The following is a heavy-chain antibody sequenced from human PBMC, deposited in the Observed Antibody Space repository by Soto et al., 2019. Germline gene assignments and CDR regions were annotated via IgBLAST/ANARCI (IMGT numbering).Heavy chain of an antibody. CDR2: INADGGST. CDR3: IKVLTRGVGVPRFYFDS. V-gene: IGHV3-74*01. D-gene: IGHD3-9*01. J-gene: IGHJ4*02. Sequence: GGSLRLSCAASGFTFSNDWMHWVRQAPGKGLEWVSRINADGGSTHYADSVRGRFTISRDNAKNTLFLQLNSLRVKDTAIYYCIKVLTRGVGVPRFYFDSWGQGTLVTVSS. CDR1: GFTFSNDW.